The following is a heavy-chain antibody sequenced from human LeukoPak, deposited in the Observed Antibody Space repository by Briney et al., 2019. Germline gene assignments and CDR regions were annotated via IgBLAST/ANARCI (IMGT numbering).Heavy chain of an antibody. CDR1: GGSFSGYY. J-gene: IGHJ4*02. CDR3: ARVRYFDWLSLFDY. Sequence: PSEALSLTCAVYGGSFSGYYWSWIRQPPGKGLEWIGEINHSGSTNYNPSLKSRVTISVDTSKNQFSLKLSSVTAADTAVYYCARVRYFDWLSLFDYWGQGTLVTVSS. CDR2: INHSGST. V-gene: IGHV4-34*01. D-gene: IGHD3-9*01.